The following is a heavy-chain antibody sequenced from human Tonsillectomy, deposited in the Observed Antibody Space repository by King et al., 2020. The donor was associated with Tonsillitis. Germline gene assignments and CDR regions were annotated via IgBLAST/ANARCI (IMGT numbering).Heavy chain of an antibody. CDR2: ISYDGSNK. CDR1: GFTFSSYA. D-gene: IGHD2-8*02. V-gene: IGHV3-30-3*01. Sequence: VQLVESGGGVVQPGRSLRLSCAASGFTFSSYAMHWVRQAPGKGLEWVAVISYDGSNKYYADSVKGRFTISRDNSKNTLYLQMNSLRAEDTAVYYCARDQGHPLVAKYYFDYWGQGTLVTVSS. J-gene: IGHJ4*02. CDR3: ARDQGHPLVAKYYFDY.